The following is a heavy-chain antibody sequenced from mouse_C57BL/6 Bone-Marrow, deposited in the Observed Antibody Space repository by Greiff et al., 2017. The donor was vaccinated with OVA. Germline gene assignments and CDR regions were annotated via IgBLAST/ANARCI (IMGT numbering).Heavy chain of an antibody. CDR2: IDPSDSYT. Sequence: QVQLQQPGAELVMPGASVKLSCKASGYTFTSYWLHWVKQRPGQGLEWIGEIDPSDSYTNYNQKFKGKSTLTVDKSSSTAYMQLSSLTSEDSAVYYCAFFDTWLAYWGQGTLVTVSA. J-gene: IGHJ3*01. CDR3: AFFDTWLAY. CDR1: GYTFTSYW. V-gene: IGHV1-69*01.